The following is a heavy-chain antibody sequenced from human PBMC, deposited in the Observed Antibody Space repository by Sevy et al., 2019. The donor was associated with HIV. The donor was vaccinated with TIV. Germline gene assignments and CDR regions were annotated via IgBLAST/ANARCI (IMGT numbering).Heavy chain of an antibody. J-gene: IGHJ3*02. CDR3: ARGIGSADAFDI. CDR2: ISTSSTV. V-gene: IGHV3-48*02. CDR1: GFTFSSYS. Sequence: GGYLRLSCATSGFTFSSYSMNWVRQAPGKGLEWISYISTSSTVYYADSAKGRFTISRDNAKNSLYLQMNSLSDEDTAVYYCARGIGSADAFDIWGQGTLVTV. D-gene: IGHD3-10*01.